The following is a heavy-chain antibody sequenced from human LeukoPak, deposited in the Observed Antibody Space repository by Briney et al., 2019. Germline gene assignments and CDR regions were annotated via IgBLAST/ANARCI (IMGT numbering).Heavy chain of an antibody. D-gene: IGHD5-12*01. CDR3: ARVRVATIIDY. CDR1: GGSFSGYY. CDR2: IYYSGST. Sequence: PSETLSLTCAVYGGSFSGYYWSWIRQPPGKGLEWIGYIYYSGSTNYNPSLKSRVTISVDTSKNQFSLKLSSVTAADTAVYYCARVRVATIIDYWGQGTLVTVSS. V-gene: IGHV4-59*01. J-gene: IGHJ4*02.